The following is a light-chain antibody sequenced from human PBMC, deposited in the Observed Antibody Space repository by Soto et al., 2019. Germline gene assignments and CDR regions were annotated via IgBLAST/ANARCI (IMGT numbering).Light chain of an antibody. CDR2: KAS. J-gene: IGKJ1*01. CDR1: QSISSW. V-gene: IGKV1-5*03. CDR3: QQYKSYART. Sequence: DIQMTQSPSTLSASVGDRVTITCRASQSISSWLAWYQQKPGKAPKLLIYKASSLESGVPSRFSGSGSGTEFTLTISSLQPDDFATCYCQQYKSYARTFGQGPKVEIK.